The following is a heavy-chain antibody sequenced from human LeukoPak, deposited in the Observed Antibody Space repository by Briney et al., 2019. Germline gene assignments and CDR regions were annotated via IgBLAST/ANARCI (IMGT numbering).Heavy chain of an antibody. J-gene: IGHJ6*03. V-gene: IGHV5-51*01. CDR2: IYPGDSDT. Sequence: GESLKISCKGSGYSFSTSWIGWVRQMPGKGPEWMGIIYPGDSDTRYSPSFQGQVTISADKSISTVYLQWSSLKASDTAMYYCARPYSSSSGYYYMDVWGKGTTVTASS. CDR1: GYSFSTSW. D-gene: IGHD6-6*01. CDR3: ARPYSSSSGYYYMDV.